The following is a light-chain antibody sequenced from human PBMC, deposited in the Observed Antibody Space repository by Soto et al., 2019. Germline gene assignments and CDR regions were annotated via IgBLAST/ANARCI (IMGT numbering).Light chain of an antibody. CDR3: QQYNTSAWT. V-gene: IGKV1-5*01. CDR1: QGFNRG. J-gene: IGKJ1*01. CDR2: DAS. Sequence: DIEMSQSPSSLSASAGDRVTFTSRAIQGFNRGSALYQQKPGKAPKLLIYDASRTPSGAPARFSGSGSGTEFALTISRLEPEDFATYYCQQYNTSAWTFGPWTKVEIK.